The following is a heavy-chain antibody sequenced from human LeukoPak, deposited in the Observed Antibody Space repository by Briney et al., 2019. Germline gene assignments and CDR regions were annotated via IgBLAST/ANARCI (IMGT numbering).Heavy chain of an antibody. V-gene: IGHV3-7*04. CDR1: GFTFTSYW. D-gene: IGHD1-7*01. CDR3: ARAAGTTRTFGY. CDR2: IKEDGSEK. J-gene: IGHJ4*02. Sequence: EAEGSQRLSCVGSGFTFTSYWMGWVRQAPGKGLEWVAHIKEDGSEKYYVDSVKGRFTISRDNPKNSLYLQMNSLGVEDTAIYYCARAAGTTRTFGYWGQGALVTVSS.